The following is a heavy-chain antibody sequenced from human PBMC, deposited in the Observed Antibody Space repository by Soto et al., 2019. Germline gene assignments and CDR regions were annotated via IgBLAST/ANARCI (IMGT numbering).Heavy chain of an antibody. J-gene: IGHJ6*03. CDR2: ISSSSSTI. CDR3: ARDGVGYRGYYYYYYMDV. D-gene: IGHD6-13*01. Sequence: GGSLRLSCAASGFTFSSYSMNWVRQAPGKGLEWVSYISSSSSTIYYADSVKGRFTISRDNAKNSLYLQMNSLRDEDTAVYYCARDGVGYRGYYYYYYMDVWGKGTTVTVSS. V-gene: IGHV3-48*02. CDR1: GFTFSSYS.